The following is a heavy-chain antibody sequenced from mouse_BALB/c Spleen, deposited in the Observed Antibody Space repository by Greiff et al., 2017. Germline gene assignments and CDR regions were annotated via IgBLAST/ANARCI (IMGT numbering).Heavy chain of an antibody. D-gene: IGHD2-2*01. CDR1: GFTFTDYY. Sequence: EVQVVESGGGLVQPGGSLRLSCATSGFTFTDYYMSWVRQPPGKALEWLGFIRNKANGYTTEYSASVKGRFTISRDNSQSILYLQMNTLRAEDSATYYCARDPLWLRRYYAMDYWGQGTSVTVSS. CDR3: ARDPLWLRRYYAMDY. J-gene: IGHJ4*01. CDR2: IRNKANGYTT. V-gene: IGHV7-3*02.